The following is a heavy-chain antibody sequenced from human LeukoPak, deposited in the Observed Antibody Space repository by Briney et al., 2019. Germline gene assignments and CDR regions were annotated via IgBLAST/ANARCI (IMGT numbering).Heavy chain of an antibody. Sequence: GGSLRLSCAASGFTFSSYSMNWVRQAPWKGLEWVSSISGTGADKYYADSLKGRFTVSRDNAKNSLYLQINSLRAEDTAVYYCARDVYRNFDYWGQGTLVTVSS. CDR1: GFTFSSYS. V-gene: IGHV3-21*01. D-gene: IGHD1-14*01. J-gene: IGHJ4*02. CDR3: ARDVYRNFDY. CDR2: ISGTGADK.